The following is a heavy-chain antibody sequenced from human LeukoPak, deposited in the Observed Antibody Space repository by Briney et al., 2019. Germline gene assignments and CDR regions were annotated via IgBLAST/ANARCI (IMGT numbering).Heavy chain of an antibody. CDR3: ARGKQQLDYFDY. Sequence: ASVKVSCKASGYTFTGHYIHWVRQAPGQGLEWMGRINPNNGGTNYAQKFQGRVTMTRDMSMSTAYMELSRLRSDDTAVYYCARGKQQLDYFDYWGQGTLVTVSS. J-gene: IGHJ4*02. D-gene: IGHD6-13*01. CDR2: INPNNGGT. V-gene: IGHV1-2*06. CDR1: GYTFTGHY.